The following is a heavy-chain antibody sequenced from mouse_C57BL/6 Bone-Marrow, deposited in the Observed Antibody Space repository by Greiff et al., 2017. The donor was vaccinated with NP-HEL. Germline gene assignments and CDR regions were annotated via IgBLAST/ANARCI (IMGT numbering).Heavy chain of an antibody. Sequence: QVQLQQSGAELMKPGASVKLSCKATGYTFTGYWIEWVKQRPGHGLEWIGEILPGSGSTNYNDKFKGKATFTADTSSNTAYMQLSSLTTEDSAIYYCARRHYYSNYGAMDYWGQGTSVTVSS. D-gene: IGHD2-5*01. CDR1: GYTFTGYW. CDR2: ILPGSGST. J-gene: IGHJ4*01. CDR3: ARRHYYSNYGAMDY. V-gene: IGHV1-9*01.